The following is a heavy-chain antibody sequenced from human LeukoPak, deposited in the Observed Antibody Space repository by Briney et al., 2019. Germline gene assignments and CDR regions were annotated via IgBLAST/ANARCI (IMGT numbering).Heavy chain of an antibody. CDR3: ARGNTYYDILTGYIDAFDI. CDR1: GYTFTSYG. J-gene: IGHJ3*02. V-gene: IGHV1-18*01. D-gene: IGHD3-9*01. Sequence: ASVKVSCKASGYTFTSYGISWVRQAPGQGLEWMGWISAYNGSTNYAQKLQGRVTMTTDTSTSTAYMELRSLRSDDTAVYYCARGNTYYDILTGYIDAFDIWGQGTMVTVSS. CDR2: ISAYNGST.